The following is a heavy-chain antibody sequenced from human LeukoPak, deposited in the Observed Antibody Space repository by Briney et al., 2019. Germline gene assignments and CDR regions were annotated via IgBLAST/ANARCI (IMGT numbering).Heavy chain of an antibody. CDR2: IWNDGSNQ. J-gene: IGHJ4*02. CDR1: KFTFSHYG. Sequence: PGRSLRLSCAASKFTFSHYGMHWVRQAPSKGLEWVAVIWNDGSNQYYADSVKGRFTVSRDNSQNTLYLLMNSLRPEDTAVYYCAKDAQRGFDYSNSLENWGQGTLVTVSS. V-gene: IGHV3-33*06. D-gene: IGHD4-11*01. CDR3: AKDAQRGFDYSNSLEN.